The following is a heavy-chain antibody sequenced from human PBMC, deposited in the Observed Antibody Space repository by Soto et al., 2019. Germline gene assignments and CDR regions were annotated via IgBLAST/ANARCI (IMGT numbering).Heavy chain of an antibody. J-gene: IGHJ4*02. V-gene: IGHV3-30*18. CDR2: ISYDGSNK. D-gene: IGHD3-22*01. Sequence: GGSLRLSCAASGFTFSSYGMHWVRQAPGKXLEWVAVISYDGSNKYYADSVKGRFTISRDNSKNTLYLQMNSLRAEDTAVYYCAKDRSKNYDSSGYPLGIFDYWGQGTLVTVSS. CDR1: GFTFSSYG. CDR3: AKDRSKNYDSSGYPLGIFDY.